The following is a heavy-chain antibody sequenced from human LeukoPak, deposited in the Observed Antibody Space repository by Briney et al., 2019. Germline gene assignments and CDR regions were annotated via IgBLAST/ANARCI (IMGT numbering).Heavy chain of an antibody. J-gene: IGHJ4*02. V-gene: IGHV3-30-3*01. CDR2: ISYDGSNK. CDR1: GFTFSSYA. D-gene: IGHD3-22*01. Sequence: PGRSLRLSCAASGFTFSSYAMHWVRQAPGKGLEWVAVISYDGSNKYYADPVKGRFTISRDNSKNTLYLQMNSLRAEDTAVYYCAREDSGYSRSGELDYWGQGTLVTVSS. CDR3: AREDSGYSRSGELDY.